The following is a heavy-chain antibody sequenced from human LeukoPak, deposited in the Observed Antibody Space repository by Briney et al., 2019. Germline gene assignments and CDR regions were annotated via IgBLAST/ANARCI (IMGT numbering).Heavy chain of an antibody. D-gene: IGHD5-18*01. Sequence: GSLRLSCAASGFTFSSYEMNWVRQAPGKGLEWVSYISSSGSTIYYADSVKGRFTISRDNAKNSLYLQMNSLRAEDTAVYYCAGDRVRIQLWPTFDYWGQGTLVTVSS. J-gene: IGHJ4*02. CDR1: GFTFSSYE. CDR2: ISSSGSTI. V-gene: IGHV3-48*03. CDR3: AGDRVRIQLWPTFDY.